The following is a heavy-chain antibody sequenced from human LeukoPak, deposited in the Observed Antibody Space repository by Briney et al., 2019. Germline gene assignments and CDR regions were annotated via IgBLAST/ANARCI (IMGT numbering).Heavy chain of an antibody. V-gene: IGHV1-8*01. Sequence: GASVKVSCKASGYTFTSYDINWVRQATGQGLEWMGWMNPNSGNTGYAQKFQGRVTMTRNTSISTAYMELSSLRSEDTAVYYCARYSGSYYGPDYWGQGTLVTVSS. J-gene: IGHJ4*02. CDR2: MNPNSGNT. CDR3: ARYSGSYYGPDY. CDR1: GYTFTSYD. D-gene: IGHD1-26*01.